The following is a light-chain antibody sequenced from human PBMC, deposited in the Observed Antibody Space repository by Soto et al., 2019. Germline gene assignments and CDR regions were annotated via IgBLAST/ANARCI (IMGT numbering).Light chain of an antibody. CDR1: QDISHY. V-gene: IGKV1-27*01. CDR3: QRYDNVPHT. J-gene: IGKJ2*01. CDR2: SAS. Sequence: DIQMTQSPSSLSASVGDRVTITCRASQDISHYLAWFQQKPGQVPKVLIYSASTLQSGVPSRFSGSQSGTDFTLTVSSLQPEDVATYYCQRYDNVPHTFGQGTKLEIK.